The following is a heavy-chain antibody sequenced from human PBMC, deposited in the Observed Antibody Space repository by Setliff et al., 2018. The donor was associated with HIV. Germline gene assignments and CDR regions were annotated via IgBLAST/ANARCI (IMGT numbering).Heavy chain of an antibody. D-gene: IGHD2-2*01. V-gene: IGHV3-66*01. CDR1: GFNVSNKY. Sequence: LSLACAVTGFNVSNKYMTWVRQAPGKGLEWVSIINSDDYTYYAKSIKGRFTISRDSSKNTLYLQMTSLRAEDTAVYYCASRAYCSSTTCFDFWGQGTLVTVSS. CDR3: ASRAYCSSTTCFDF. J-gene: IGHJ4*02. CDR2: INSDDYT.